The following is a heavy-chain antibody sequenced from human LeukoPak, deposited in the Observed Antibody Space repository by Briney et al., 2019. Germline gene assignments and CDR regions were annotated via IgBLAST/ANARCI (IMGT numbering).Heavy chain of an antibody. CDR3: ARGLLWFGEERNYYYYMDV. V-gene: IGHV4-39*07. CDR1: GGSISSSSYY. J-gene: IGHJ6*03. CDR2: IYYSGST. Sequence: SETLSLTCTVSGGSISSSSYYWGWIRQPPGKGLEWIGSIYYSGSTYYNPSLKSRVTISVDTSKNQFSLKLSSVTAADTAVYYCARGLLWFGEERNYYYYMDVWGKGTTVTVSS. D-gene: IGHD3-10*01.